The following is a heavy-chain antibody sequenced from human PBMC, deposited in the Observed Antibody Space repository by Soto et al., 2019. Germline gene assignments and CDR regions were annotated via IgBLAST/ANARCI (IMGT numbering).Heavy chain of an antibody. Sequence: QVQLQESGPGLVKPSETLSLTCTVSGGSISSYYWSWIRQPAGKGLECIGRIYASGSTNYNPSLKSRVTMSVDTSKNQVSLRLTSVTAADTAVYYCTRDVYGSTTSGYYHYAMDVCGQGTTVTVSS. V-gene: IGHV4-4*07. J-gene: IGHJ6*02. CDR2: IYASGST. D-gene: IGHD2-2*01. CDR3: TRDVYGSTTSGYYHYAMDV. CDR1: GGSISSYY.